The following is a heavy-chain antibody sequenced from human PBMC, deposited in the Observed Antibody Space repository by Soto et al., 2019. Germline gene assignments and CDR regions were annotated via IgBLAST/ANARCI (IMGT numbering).Heavy chain of an antibody. J-gene: IGHJ4*02. CDR2: IYSGGST. Sequence: EVQLVESGGGLVQPGGSLRLSCAASGFTVSSNYMSWVRQAPGKGLEWVSVIYSGGSTYYADSVKGRFTISRDNSKNTRYLQMNSLSAEDTAVYYCARDTSSSSWYAGYFDYWGQGTLVTVSS. V-gene: IGHV3-66*01. D-gene: IGHD6-13*01. CDR3: ARDTSSSSWYAGYFDY. CDR1: GFTVSSNY.